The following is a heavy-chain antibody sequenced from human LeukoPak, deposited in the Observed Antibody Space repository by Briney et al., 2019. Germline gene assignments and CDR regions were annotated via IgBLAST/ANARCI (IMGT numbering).Heavy chain of an antibody. Sequence: GRSLRLSCAASGFTFSSYAMHWVRQAPGKGLEWVAVISYDGSNKYYADSVKGRFTISRDNSKNTLYLQMNSLRAEDTAVYYCARETNGDYPYYFDYWGQGTLVTVSS. J-gene: IGHJ4*02. CDR1: GFTFSSYA. CDR2: ISYDGSNK. D-gene: IGHD4-17*01. V-gene: IGHV3-30-3*01. CDR3: ARETNGDYPYYFDY.